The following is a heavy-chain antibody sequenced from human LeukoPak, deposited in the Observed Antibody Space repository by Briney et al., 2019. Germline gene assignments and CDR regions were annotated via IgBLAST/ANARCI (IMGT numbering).Heavy chain of an antibody. D-gene: IGHD2-2*01. Sequence: SETLSLTCTVSGYSISSGYYWGWIRQPPGKGLEWIGSIYHSGSTYYNPSLKSRVTISVDTSKNQFSLKLSSVAAADTAVYHCARGSGIVVVPAAIGWFDPWGQGTLVTVSS. CDR3: ARGSGIVVVPAAIGWFDP. J-gene: IGHJ5*02. CDR2: IYHSGST. V-gene: IGHV4-38-2*02. CDR1: GYSISSGYY.